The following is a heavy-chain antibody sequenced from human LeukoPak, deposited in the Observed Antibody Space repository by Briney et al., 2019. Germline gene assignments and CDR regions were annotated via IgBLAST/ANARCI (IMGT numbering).Heavy chain of an antibody. J-gene: IGHJ6*03. Sequence: PGGSLRLSCAASGFTFSDYSMNWVRQAPGKGLEWISYISSSSSTIYYADSVKGRFTISRDNAKKSLYLQMNSLRAEDTAVYYCASLYSSGWYWDFAAADADYMDVWGKGTTVTVSS. V-gene: IGHV3-48*01. D-gene: IGHD6-19*01. CDR3: ASLYSSGWYWDFAAADADYMDV. CDR2: ISSSSSTI. CDR1: GFTFSDYS.